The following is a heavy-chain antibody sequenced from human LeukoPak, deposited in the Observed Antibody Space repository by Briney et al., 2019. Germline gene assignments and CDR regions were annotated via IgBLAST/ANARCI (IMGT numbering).Heavy chain of an antibody. J-gene: IGHJ4*02. D-gene: IGHD6-19*01. V-gene: IGHV3-23*01. CDR3: AKDRGQWLVRAVYYFDY. CDR2: ISGSGGST. Sequence: GSLRLSCAASGFTFSTYAMSWVRQAAGKGLEWVSAISGSGGSTYYADSVKGRFTISRDNSKNTLYLQMNSLRAEDTAVYYCAKDRGQWLVRAVYYFDYWGQGTLVTVSS. CDR1: GFTFSTYA.